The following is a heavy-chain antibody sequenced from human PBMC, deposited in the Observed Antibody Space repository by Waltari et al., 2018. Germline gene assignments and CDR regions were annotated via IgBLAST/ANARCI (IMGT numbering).Heavy chain of an antibody. CDR1: GGSISRGSYY. V-gene: IGHV4-61*02. D-gene: IGHD1-26*01. CDR3: ARVHSGSYLGYFDY. J-gene: IGHJ4*02. Sequence: QVQLQESGPGLVKPSQTLSLTCTVSGGSISRGSYYWSWIRQPAGKGLEWIGRIYTSGSTNYNPSLKSRVTISVDTSKNQFSLKLSSVTAADTAVYYCARVHSGSYLGYFDYWGQGTLVTVSS. CDR2: IYTSGST.